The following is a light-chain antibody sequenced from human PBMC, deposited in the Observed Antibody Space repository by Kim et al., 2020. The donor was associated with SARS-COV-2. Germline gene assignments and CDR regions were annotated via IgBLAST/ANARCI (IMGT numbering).Light chain of an antibody. Sequence: DIQMTQSQSSLSASVGDRVTITCQASQDISNYLNWYQQKPGKAPKLLIYDASNLETGVPSRFSGSGSGTDFTFTISSLQPEDIATYYCQQYDNLPPGFGQGTKLEI. CDR2: DAS. J-gene: IGKJ2*03. CDR3: QQYDNLPPG. CDR1: QDISNY. V-gene: IGKV1-33*01.